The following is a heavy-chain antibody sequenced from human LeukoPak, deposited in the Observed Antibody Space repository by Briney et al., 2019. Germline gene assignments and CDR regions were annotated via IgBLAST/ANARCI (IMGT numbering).Heavy chain of an antibody. CDR2: ISYDGSNK. CDR1: GFTFGKYW. CDR3: ARGTSIAGTYTGLDY. J-gene: IGHJ4*02. V-gene: IGHV3-30*03. Sequence: GGSLRLSCVASGFTFGKYWMSWVRQAPGKGLEWVAVISYDGSNKYYADSVKGRFTISRDNSKNTLYLQMNSLRAEDTAVYYCARGTSIAGTYTGLDYWGQGTLVTVSS. D-gene: IGHD6-6*01.